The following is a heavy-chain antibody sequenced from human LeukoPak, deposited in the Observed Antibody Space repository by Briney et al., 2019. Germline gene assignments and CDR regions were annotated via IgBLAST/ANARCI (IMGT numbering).Heavy chain of an antibody. V-gene: IGHV4-39*07. CDR3: ARAIAAAGTWWFDP. CDR2: IYYSGST. CDR1: GGSISSSSYY. J-gene: IGHJ5*02. D-gene: IGHD6-13*01. Sequence: SETLSLTCTVSGGSISSSSYYWGWIRQPPGKGLEWIGSIYYSGSTYYNPSLKSRVTISVDTSKNQFSLKLSSVTAADTAVYYCARAIAAAGTWWFDPWGQGTLVTVSS.